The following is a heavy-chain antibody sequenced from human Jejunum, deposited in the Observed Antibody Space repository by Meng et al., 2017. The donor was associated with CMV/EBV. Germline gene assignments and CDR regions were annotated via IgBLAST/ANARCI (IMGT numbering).Heavy chain of an antibody. Sequence: EVRLVESGGGLVQPGGSLRLSCAASGFTFSSYWMHWVRQAPGKRLVWVSRINNDGSSTSYADSVKGRFTISRDNAKNTLYLQMNSLRAEDTAVYYCARDGTDMMPLDYWGQGTLVTVSS. CDR3: ARDGTDMMPLDY. V-gene: IGHV3-74*01. J-gene: IGHJ4*02. CDR2: INNDGSST. D-gene: IGHD5-18*01. CDR1: GFTFSSYW.